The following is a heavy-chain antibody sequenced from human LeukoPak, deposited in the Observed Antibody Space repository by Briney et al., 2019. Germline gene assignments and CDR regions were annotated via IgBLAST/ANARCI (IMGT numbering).Heavy chain of an antibody. D-gene: IGHD3-3*01. Sequence: SETLSLTCTVSGGSISSYYWSWIRQPLGRRLEWIGYIYYSGSTNYNPSLQSRVTLSVDTSKNQFSLKLSSVTAADTAVYYCARSITIFGVAVGGYYYMDVWGKGTTVTVSS. CDR1: GGSISSYY. V-gene: IGHV4-59*01. CDR3: ARSITIFGVAVGGYYYMDV. J-gene: IGHJ6*03. CDR2: IYYSGST.